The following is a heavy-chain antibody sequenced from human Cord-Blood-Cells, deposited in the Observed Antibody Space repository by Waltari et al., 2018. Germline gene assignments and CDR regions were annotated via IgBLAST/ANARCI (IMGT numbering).Heavy chain of an antibody. J-gene: IGHJ2*01. CDR1: GGSIRSSSYY. V-gene: IGHV4-39*01. CDR2: IYYSGST. Sequence: QLQLQESGPGLVKPSETLSLTCTVSGGSIRSSSYYWGWLRQPPGKGLEWIGSIYYSGSTYYNPSLKSRVTISVDTSKNQFSLKLSSVTAADTAVYYCARHSFSYWYFDLWGRGTLVTVSS. CDR3: ARHSFSYWYFDL.